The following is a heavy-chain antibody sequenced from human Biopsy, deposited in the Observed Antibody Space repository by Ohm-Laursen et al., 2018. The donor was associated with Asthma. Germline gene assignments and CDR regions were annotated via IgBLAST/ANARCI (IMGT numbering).Heavy chain of an antibody. D-gene: IGHD5-24*01. CDR3: ARGPPVDRED. CDR1: GGSISSGGYY. CDR2: IYYSGST. V-gene: IGHV4-31*03. Sequence: TLSLTCTVSGGSISSGGYYWSWIRQHPGKGLEWIGYIYYSGSTYYNPSPKSRVTISVDTSKNQFSLKLSSVTAADTAVYYCARGPPVDREDWGQGTLVTVSS. J-gene: IGHJ4*02.